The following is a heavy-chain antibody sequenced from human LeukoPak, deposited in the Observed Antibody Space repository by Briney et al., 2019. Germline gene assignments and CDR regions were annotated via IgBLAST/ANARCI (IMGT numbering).Heavy chain of an antibody. V-gene: IGHV3-7*03. Sequence: GGSLRLSCVASGFSLSSFWMNWVRQAPGKGLEWVASIKKDGSEKHYVDSVKARFTISRDNAKNSLYLEMNSLGAEDTAVYYCARDRGLRYFDSFDYWGQGALVTVSS. CDR2: IKKDGSEK. CDR1: GFSLSSFW. CDR3: ARDRGLRYFDSFDY. J-gene: IGHJ4*02. D-gene: IGHD3-9*01.